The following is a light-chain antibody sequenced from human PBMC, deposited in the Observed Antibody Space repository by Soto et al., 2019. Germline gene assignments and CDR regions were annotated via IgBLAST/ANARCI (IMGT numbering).Light chain of an antibody. V-gene: IGKV3-20*01. CDR1: QSVSNTY. J-gene: IGKJ5*01. CDR2: DTS. Sequence: IVLTHSPGTLSLSPGERATLSCRTSQSVSNTYVAWYQQKPGQAPRLLIYDTSSRATGIPDRFSGSGSGTDFTLTISRLEPEDFAVFYCQQYGTSGIIFGQGTRLEIK. CDR3: QQYGTSGII.